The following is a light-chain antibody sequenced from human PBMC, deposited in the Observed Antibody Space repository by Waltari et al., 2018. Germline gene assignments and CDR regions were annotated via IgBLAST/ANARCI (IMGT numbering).Light chain of an antibody. V-gene: IGLV3-1*01. Sequence: SYELTQPPSVSVSPGQTASITCPGDKLGDKSTCWYQQKPGQSPVLVIFQDIKRPSGIPERFSGSNSGNTATLTISGTQPMDEADYYCQAWDSSTVVFGGGTKLTVL. CDR1: KLGDKS. CDR2: QDI. CDR3: QAWDSSTVV. J-gene: IGLJ3*02.